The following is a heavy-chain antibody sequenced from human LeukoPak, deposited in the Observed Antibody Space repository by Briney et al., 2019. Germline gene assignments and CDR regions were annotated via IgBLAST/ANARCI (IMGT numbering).Heavy chain of an antibody. V-gene: IGHV3-9*01. CDR2: ISWNSGSI. J-gene: IGHJ4*02. CDR1: GFTFDDYA. Sequence: GRSLRLSCAASGFTFDDYAMHWVRQAPGKGLEWVSGISWNSGSIGYADPVKGRFTVSRDNAKNSLYLQMNSLRAEDTALYYCAKGSSVVVPAAYDYWGQGTLVTVSS. D-gene: IGHD2-2*01. CDR3: AKGSSVVVPAAYDY.